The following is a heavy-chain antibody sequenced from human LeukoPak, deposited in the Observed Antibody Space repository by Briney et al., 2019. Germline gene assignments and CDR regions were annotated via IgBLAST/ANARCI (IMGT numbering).Heavy chain of an antibody. CDR2: IKQDGSEK. J-gene: IGHJ3*02. D-gene: IGHD6-13*01. CDR1: GFTFSSYW. V-gene: IGHV3-7*01. Sequence: PGGSLRLSCAASGFTFSSYWMSWVRQAPGKGLEWVANIKQDGSEKYYVDSVKGRFTISRDNAKNSLNLQMNSLRAEDTAVYYCARPSPEGYSSSWYLLDAFDIWGQGTMVTVSS. CDR3: ARPSPEGYSSSWYLLDAFDI.